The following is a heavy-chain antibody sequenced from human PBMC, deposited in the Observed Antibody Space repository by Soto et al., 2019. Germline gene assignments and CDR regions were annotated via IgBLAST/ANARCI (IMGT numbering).Heavy chain of an antibody. J-gene: IGHJ4*02. CDR1: GGSISGSY. Sequence: LETLSLTCSVSGGSISGSYWSWIRQSPGKGLEWLGYVYYTGSTNYSPSLRSRVSISVDTSKNEFSLRLSSVTAADTAVYFCARSVAVPGAHIDYWGQGTQVTV. D-gene: IGHD6-19*01. V-gene: IGHV4-59*01. CDR2: VYYTGST. CDR3: ARSVAVPGAHIDY.